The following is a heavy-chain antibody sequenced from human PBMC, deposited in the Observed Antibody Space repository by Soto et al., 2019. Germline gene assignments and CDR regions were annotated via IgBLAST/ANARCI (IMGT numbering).Heavy chain of an antibody. CDR3: ARELPQRQGRNMDV. CDR1: GGAMTSGDQY. J-gene: IGHJ6*02. V-gene: IGHV4-31*02. CDR2: INHRGSL. Sequence: RLCRTGPVTGGAMTSGDQYWTWIRHSPGEGLEWFGYINHRGSLYYNPSIKSRVSMSVDTSKNQFSLNLSSVTAADTAVYYCARELPQRQGRNMDVWGQGTKVTVYS. D-gene: IGHD1-1*01.